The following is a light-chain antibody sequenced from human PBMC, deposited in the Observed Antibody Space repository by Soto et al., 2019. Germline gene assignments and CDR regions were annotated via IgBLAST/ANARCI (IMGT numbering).Light chain of an antibody. CDR3: CSYAGSSTFSYV. J-gene: IGLJ1*01. V-gene: IGLV2-23*03. Sequence: CTGTSSDVGSYNLVSWYQQHPGKAPKLMIYEGSKRPSGVSNRFSGSKSGNTASLTISGLQAEDEADYYCCSYAGSSTFSYVFGTGTKVTVL. CDR1: SSDVGSYNL. CDR2: EGS.